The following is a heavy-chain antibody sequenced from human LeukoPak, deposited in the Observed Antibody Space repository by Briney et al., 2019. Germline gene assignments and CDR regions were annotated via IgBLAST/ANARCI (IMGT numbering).Heavy chain of an antibody. D-gene: IGHD1-26*01. CDR3: ARDSRGSYN. CDR2: INSDGSST. CDR1: GFTFGDYG. V-gene: IGHV3-74*01. Sequence: PGRSLRLSCTASGFTFGDYGMSWVRQAPGKGLVWVSRINSDGSSTSYADSVKGRFTISRDNAKNTLYLQMNSLRAEDTAVYYCARDSRGSYNWGQGTLVTVSS. J-gene: IGHJ4*02.